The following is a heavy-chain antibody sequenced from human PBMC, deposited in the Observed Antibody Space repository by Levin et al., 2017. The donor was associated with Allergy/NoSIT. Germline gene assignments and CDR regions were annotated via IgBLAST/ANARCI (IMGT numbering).Heavy chain of an antibody. Sequence: VASVKVSCKASGYTFTGYYMHWVRQAPGQGLEWMGWINPNSGGTNYAQKFQGRVTMTRDTSISTAYMELSRLRSDDTAVYYCARSSGGYCSSTSCYLFDYWGQGTLVTVSS. CDR3: ARSSGGYCSSTSCYLFDY. CDR1: GYTFTGYY. D-gene: IGHD2-2*01. J-gene: IGHJ4*02. CDR2: INPNSGGT. V-gene: IGHV1-2*02.